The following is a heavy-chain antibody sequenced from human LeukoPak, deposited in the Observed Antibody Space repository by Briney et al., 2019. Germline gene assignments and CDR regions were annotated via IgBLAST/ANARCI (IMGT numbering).Heavy chain of an antibody. D-gene: IGHD6-19*01. J-gene: IGHJ4*02. CDR2: IYWDDDK. CDR1: GFSLSTSGVG. V-gene: IGHV2-5*02. CDR3: AHAPYSSGWPSPFDY. Sequence: SGPTLVKPTQTLTLTCTFSGFSLSTSGVGVGWIRQPPGKALEWLALIYWDDDKRYSPSLKSRLTITKDTSKNQVVLTMTNMDPVDTATYYCAHAPYSSGWPSPFDYWGQGTLVTVSS.